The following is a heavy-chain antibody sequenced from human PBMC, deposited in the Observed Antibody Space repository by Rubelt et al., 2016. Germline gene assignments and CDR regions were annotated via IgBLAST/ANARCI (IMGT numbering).Heavy chain of an antibody. D-gene: IGHD6-6*01. CDR2: ISSSSSYI. J-gene: IGHJ6*02. V-gene: IGHV3-21*01. CDR1: GFTFSSYT. CDR3: AKPLVSYFYYGMDV. Sequence: SCAASGFTFSSYTMNWVRQAPGKGLEWVSSISSSSSYIYYADSVKGRFTISRDNSKNTLFLQMNSLRAEETAVYYCAKPLVSYFYYGMDVWGQGTTVTVSS.